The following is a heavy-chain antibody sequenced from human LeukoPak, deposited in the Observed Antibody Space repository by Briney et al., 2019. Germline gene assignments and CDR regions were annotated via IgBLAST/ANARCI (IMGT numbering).Heavy chain of an antibody. Sequence: GGSLRLSCAASGFTFSSYSMNWVRQAPGKGLEWVSSISSSSSYIYYADSVKGRFTISRDNAKNSLYLQMNSLRAEDTAVYYCARDPIPPTDENHDTWIQLWSQNWGQGTLVTVSS. CDR3: ARDPIPPTDENHDTWIQLWSQN. V-gene: IGHV3-21*01. CDR2: ISSSSSYI. J-gene: IGHJ4*02. CDR1: GFTFSSYS. D-gene: IGHD5-18*01.